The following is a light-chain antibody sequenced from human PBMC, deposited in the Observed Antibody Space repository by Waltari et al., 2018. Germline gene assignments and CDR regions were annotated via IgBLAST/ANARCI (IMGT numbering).Light chain of an antibody. CDR2: AAS. CDR1: QGINKA. Sequence: DIQMTQSPSSLSASVGDRVTVTCRASQGINKAISWYQQKPGKAPTLLIYAASSLQTRVSSRFSGSGSGTDFTLTISSLQPEDVATYYCRQDCTTPWTFGQGTKVEIK. J-gene: IGKJ1*01. V-gene: IGKV1-27*01. CDR3: RQDCTTPWT.